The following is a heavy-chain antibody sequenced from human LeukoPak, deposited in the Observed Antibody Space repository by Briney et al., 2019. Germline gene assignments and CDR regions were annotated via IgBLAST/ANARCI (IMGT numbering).Heavy chain of an antibody. CDR3: ASRYCTSTSCQWGDYYYYYGMDV. CDR2: IIPIFGTA. CDR1: GGTFSSYA. J-gene: IGHJ6*02. Sequence: EASVKVSCKASGGTFSSYAISWVRQAPGQGLEWMGGIIPIFGTAKYAQKFQGRVTITADESTSTAYMELSSLRSEDTAVHYCASRYCTSTSCQWGDYYYYYGMDVWGQGTTVIVSS. D-gene: IGHD2-2*01. V-gene: IGHV1-69*13.